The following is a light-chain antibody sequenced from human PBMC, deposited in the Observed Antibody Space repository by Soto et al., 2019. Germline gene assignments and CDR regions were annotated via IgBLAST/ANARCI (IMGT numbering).Light chain of an antibody. CDR3: QQYGSSPYI. J-gene: IGKJ2*01. CDR2: GAS. Sequence: EIVLTQSPGTLSLSPGERATLSCRASQSVSSSYLAWYQQKPGQAPRLFIYGASSRATGIPDRFSGSGSGTDFTLTISRLEPEDFAVYYCQQYGSSPYIFGQGTKLEIK. CDR1: QSVSSSY. V-gene: IGKV3-20*01.